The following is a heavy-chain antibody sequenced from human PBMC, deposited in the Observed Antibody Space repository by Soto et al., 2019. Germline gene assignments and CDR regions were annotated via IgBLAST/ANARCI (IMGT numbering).Heavy chain of an antibody. V-gene: IGHV3-74*01. CDR1: GFTFSSYW. Sequence: GGSLRLSCAASGFTFSSYWMHWVRQAPGKGLVWVSRISSDGSSTSYADSVKGRFTISRHNAKNTLYLQMNSLRAEDTAVYYCASGHRQLDYWGQGTLVTVSS. CDR3: ASGHRQLDY. CDR2: ISSDGSST. J-gene: IGHJ4*02.